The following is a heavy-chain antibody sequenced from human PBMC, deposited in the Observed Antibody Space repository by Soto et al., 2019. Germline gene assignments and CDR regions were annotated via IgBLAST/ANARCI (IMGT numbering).Heavy chain of an antibody. J-gene: IGHJ4*02. V-gene: IGHV4-30-2*01. Sequence: LSLTCAVSGGSISSGGYSWSWIRQPPGKGLEWIGYIYHSGSTYYNPSLKSRVTISVDRSKNQFSLKLSSVTAADTAVYYCASGIVATTYFDYWGQGTLVTVSS. CDR2: IYHSGST. D-gene: IGHD5-12*01. CDR1: GGSISSGGYS. CDR3: ASGIVATTYFDY.